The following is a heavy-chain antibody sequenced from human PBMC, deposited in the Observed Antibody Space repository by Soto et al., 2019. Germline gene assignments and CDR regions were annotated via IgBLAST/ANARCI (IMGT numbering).Heavy chain of an antibody. D-gene: IGHD2-15*01. CDR1: GFTFSSYS. CDR3: VRDRLYCSGGSCYPDAFDI. J-gene: IGHJ3*02. Sequence: EVQLVESGGGLVKPGGSLRLSCAASGFTFSSYSMNWVRQAPGKGLEWVSSISSSSSYIYYADSVKGRFTISRDNAKNSLYLQMNSLRAEDTAVYYCVRDRLYCSGGSCYPDAFDIWGQGTMVTVSS. CDR2: ISSSSSYI. V-gene: IGHV3-21*01.